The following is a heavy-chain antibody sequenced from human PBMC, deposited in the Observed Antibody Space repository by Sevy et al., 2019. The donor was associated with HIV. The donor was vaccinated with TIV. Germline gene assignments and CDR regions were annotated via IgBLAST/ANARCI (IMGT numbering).Heavy chain of an antibody. CDR3: ARDRSYYYDSSGLIKD. CDR1: GFTFSSYW. Sequence: GGSLRLSCAASGFTFSSYWMHWVRQAPGKGLVSVSRINSDGSSTSYADSVKGRFTISRDNAKNTLYLQMNSLRAEDTAVYYCARDRSYYYDSSGLIKDWGQGTLVTVSS. J-gene: IGHJ4*02. CDR2: INSDGSST. V-gene: IGHV3-74*01. D-gene: IGHD3-22*01.